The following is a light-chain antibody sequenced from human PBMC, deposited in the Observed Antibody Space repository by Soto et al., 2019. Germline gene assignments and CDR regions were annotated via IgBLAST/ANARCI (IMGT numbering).Light chain of an antibody. J-gene: IGKJ5*01. V-gene: IGKV3-11*01. CDR1: LGISIY. CDR3: QQRNNWPPEIT. Sequence: EIVMTQSPATLSVSPGESVTLSCRASLGISIYLAWYQQKPGQAPRLLIFDASNRATGIPARFSGSGSGTDFTLTISSLEPEDFAVYYCQQRNNWPPEITFGQGTRLEIK. CDR2: DAS.